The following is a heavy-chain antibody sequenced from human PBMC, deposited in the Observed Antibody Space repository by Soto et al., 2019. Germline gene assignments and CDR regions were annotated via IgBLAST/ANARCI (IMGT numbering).Heavy chain of an antibody. V-gene: IGHV3-48*02. CDR2: ITSDTKTI. D-gene: IGHD6-19*01. CDR1: GFTFSVYS. J-gene: IGHJ4*02. CDR3: ASSVEGHFDY. Sequence: EVQLVESGGDLVQRGGSLRLSCVASGFTFSVYSMNWVRQAPGKGLEWFSYITSDTKTIKYPDSVKGRFTISRDNAKNSVYLQMNSLRDEDTAVYYCASSVEGHFDYWGQGTVVTVSS.